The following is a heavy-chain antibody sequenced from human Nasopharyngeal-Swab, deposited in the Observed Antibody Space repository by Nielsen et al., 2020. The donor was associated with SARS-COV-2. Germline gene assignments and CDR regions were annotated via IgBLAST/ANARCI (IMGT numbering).Heavy chain of an antibody. CDR3: AKEGDIVVVPAATKNRRGRREQNFDY. CDR2: RSYDGSNK. V-gene: IGHV3-30*18. D-gene: IGHD2-2*01. J-gene: IGHJ4*02. Sequence: VPGMWQYWVEVRSYDGSNKYYADSVKGRFTISRDNSKNTLYLQMNSLRAEDTAVYYCAKEGDIVVVPAATKNRRGRREQNFDYWGQGTLVTVSS.